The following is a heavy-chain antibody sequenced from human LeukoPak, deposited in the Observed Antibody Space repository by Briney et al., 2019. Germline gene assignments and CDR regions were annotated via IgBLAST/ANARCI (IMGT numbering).Heavy chain of an antibody. CDR1: GGSFSSYY. J-gene: IGHJ4*02. V-gene: IGHV4-34*01. CDR2: INHSGST. D-gene: IGHD6-19*01. Sequence: SETLSLTCAVYGGSFSSYYWSWIRQPPGKGLEWIGEINHSGSTNYNPSLKSRVTISVDTSKNQFSLKLSSVTAADTAVYYCARGLSISGEDPFDYWGQGTLVTVSS. CDR3: ARGLSISGEDPFDY.